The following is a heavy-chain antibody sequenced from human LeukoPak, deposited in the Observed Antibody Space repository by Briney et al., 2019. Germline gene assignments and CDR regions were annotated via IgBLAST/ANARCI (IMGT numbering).Heavy chain of an antibody. Sequence: ASVKVSCKASGYTFTSYYMHWARQAPGQGLEWMGIINPSGGSTSYPQKFQGRVTMTRDTSTSTVYMELSSLRFEDTAVYYCARGAAAGYFEYWGQGTLVTVSS. J-gene: IGHJ4*02. CDR1: GYTFTSYY. V-gene: IGHV1-46*01. D-gene: IGHD6-13*01. CDR3: ARGAAAGYFEY. CDR2: INPSGGST.